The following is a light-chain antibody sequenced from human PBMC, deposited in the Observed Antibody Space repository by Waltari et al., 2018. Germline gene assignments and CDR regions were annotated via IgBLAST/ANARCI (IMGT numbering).Light chain of an antibody. V-gene: IGLV3-10*01. J-gene: IGLJ3*02. Sequence: SYELTQPPSVSVSPGQAARITCSGDALPKKYAYWYQPKSGQAPVLVIYEDSKRPSGIPERFSGSSSGTTATLTLSGAQVEDEGDYYCYSTDSSDTHRVFGGGTKLTVL. CDR1: ALPKKY. CDR2: EDS. CDR3: YSTDSSDTHRV.